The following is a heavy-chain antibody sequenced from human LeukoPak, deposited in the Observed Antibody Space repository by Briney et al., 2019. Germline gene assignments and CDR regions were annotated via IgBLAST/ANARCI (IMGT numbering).Heavy chain of an antibody. V-gene: IGHV4-39*01. CDR1: GGSISSSSYS. CDR3: ARRRDDSSGYYDYYFDY. Sequence: SETLSLTCTVSGGSISSSSYSWGWIRQPPGKGLEWIGSTYYSGSTYYNPSLKSRVTISVDTSKNQFSLKLSSVTAADTAVYYCARRRDDSSGYYDYYFDYWGQGTLVTVSS. D-gene: IGHD3-22*01. J-gene: IGHJ4*02. CDR2: TYYSGST.